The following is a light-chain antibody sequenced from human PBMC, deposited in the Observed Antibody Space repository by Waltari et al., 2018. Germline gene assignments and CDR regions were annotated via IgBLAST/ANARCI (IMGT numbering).Light chain of an antibody. Sequence: AVQLTQSPSSLSASVGDRVSITCRASQDISNALAWYEQKAGKPPKLLIYDASTLESGVPSKFSGSGSCTYFALTISSLQPEDFATYYCQHFNSYPPWTFGQGTNLEI. V-gene: IGKV1-13*02. CDR2: DAS. CDR1: QDISNA. CDR3: QHFNSYPPWT. J-gene: IGKJ2*01.